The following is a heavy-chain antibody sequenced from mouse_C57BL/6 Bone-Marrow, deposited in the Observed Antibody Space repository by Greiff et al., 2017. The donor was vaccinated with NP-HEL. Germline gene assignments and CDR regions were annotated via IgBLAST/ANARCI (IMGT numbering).Heavy chain of an antibody. CDR3: ARGWLLRQEYYFDY. V-gene: IGHV5-9*01. CDR1: GFTFSSYT. CDR2: ISGGGGNT. J-gene: IGHJ2*01. Sequence: EVMLVESGGGLVKPGGSLKLSCAASGFTFSSYTMSWVRQTPEKRLEWVATISGGGGNTYYPDSVKGRFTISRDNAKNTLYLQMSSLRSEDTALYYCARGWLLRQEYYFDYWGQGTTLTVSS. D-gene: IGHD2-3*01.